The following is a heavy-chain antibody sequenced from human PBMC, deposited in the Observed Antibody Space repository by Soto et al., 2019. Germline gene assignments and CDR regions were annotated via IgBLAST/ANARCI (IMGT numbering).Heavy chain of an antibody. J-gene: IGHJ4*02. CDR2: INHSGST. V-gene: IGHV4-34*01. Sequence: QVQLQQWGAGLLKPSETLSLTCAVYGGSFSGYYWSWIRQPPGKGLEWIGEINHSGSTNYNPSLKSRVTISVDTSKNQFSLKLSSVTAADTAVYYCARFRRHSSGWALRDYWGQGTLVTVSS. CDR3: ARFRRHSSGWALRDY. D-gene: IGHD6-19*01. CDR1: GGSFSGYY.